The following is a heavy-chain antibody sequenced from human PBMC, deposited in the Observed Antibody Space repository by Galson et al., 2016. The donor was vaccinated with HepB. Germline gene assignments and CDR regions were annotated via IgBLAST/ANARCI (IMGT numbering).Heavy chain of an antibody. V-gene: IGHV1-2*04. Sequence: SVKVSCKASGYTLTDYYLHWVRQAPGQGLEWMGWINPKSGGTTYAQKFQGWVTMTRDTSISTAYLEVTRLKSDDTAVYYCAKEAVTGTPFDYWGQGTQVTVSS. D-gene: IGHD6-19*01. CDR1: GYTLTDYY. CDR3: AKEAVTGTPFDY. CDR2: INPKSGGT. J-gene: IGHJ4*02.